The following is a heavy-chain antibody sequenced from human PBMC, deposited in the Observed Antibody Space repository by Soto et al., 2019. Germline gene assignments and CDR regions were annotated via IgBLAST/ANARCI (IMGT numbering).Heavy chain of an antibody. V-gene: IGHV4-34*01. CDR1: GGSFSGYY. D-gene: IGHD6-6*01. J-gene: IGHJ4*02. Sequence: QVQLQQRGAGLLMPSETLSLTCAVYGGSFSGYYWSWIRQPPGKGLEWIGEINHSGSTNYNPSLKSRVTISVDTSKNQFSLKLSSVTAADTAVYYCAWWVERAARPCVNWGQGTLVTVSS. CDR2: INHSGST. CDR3: AWWVERAARPCVN.